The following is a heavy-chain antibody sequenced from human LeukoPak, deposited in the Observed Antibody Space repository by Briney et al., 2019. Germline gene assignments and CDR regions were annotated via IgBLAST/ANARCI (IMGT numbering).Heavy chain of an antibody. CDR3: ARSHSLYYGPYMDV. D-gene: IGHD3-10*01. CDR1: GYSINSGYY. J-gene: IGHJ6*03. CDR2: IYHSGNT. Sequence: SETLSLTCDVSGYSINSGYYWAWIRQPPGKGLEWIGSIYHSGNTYQSPSLKSRVIISLDTSKNQFSLNLHSVTAADTAVYYCARSHSLYYGPYMDVWGKGTTIIVSS. V-gene: IGHV4-38-2*01.